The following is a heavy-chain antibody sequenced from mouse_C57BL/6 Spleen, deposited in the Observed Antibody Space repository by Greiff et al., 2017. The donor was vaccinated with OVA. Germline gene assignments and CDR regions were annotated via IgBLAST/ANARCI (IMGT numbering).Heavy chain of an antibody. Sequence: EVMLVESGGGLVQPKGSLKLSCAASGFSFNTYAMNWVRQAPGKGLEWVARIRSKSNNYATYYADSVKDRFTISRDDSESMLYLQMNNLKTEDTAMYYCVRLGNGYHDYYAMDYWGQGTSVTVSS. D-gene: IGHD2-2*01. CDR3: VRLGNGYHDYYAMDY. J-gene: IGHJ4*01. CDR2: IRSKSNNYAT. V-gene: IGHV10-1*01. CDR1: GFSFNTYA.